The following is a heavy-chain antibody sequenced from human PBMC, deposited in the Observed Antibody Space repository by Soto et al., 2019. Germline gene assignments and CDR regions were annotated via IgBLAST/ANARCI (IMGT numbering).Heavy chain of an antibody. CDR2: MNPNSGNT. J-gene: IGHJ5*02. CDR3: ARDLSSSSSGFDP. Sequence: GASVKVSCKASGYTFTSYDINWVRQATGQGLERMGWMNPNSGNTGYAQKFQGRVTMTRNTSTSTAYMELRSLRSDDTAVYYCARDLSSSSSGFDPWGQGTLVTVSS. CDR1: GYTFTSYD. D-gene: IGHD6-6*01. V-gene: IGHV1-8*01.